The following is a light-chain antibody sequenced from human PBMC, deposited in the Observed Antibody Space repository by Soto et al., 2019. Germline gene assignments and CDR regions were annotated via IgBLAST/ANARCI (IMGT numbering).Light chain of an antibody. CDR3: QQHISWPLT. V-gene: IGKV3-11*01. CDR2: DAS. CDR1: QSVSSN. J-gene: IGKJ4*01. Sequence: EIVLTQSPGTLSLSPGERATLSCRASQSVSSNLAWHQQKPGQAPRLLIYDASNRATGIPTRFSGSGSGTDFTLTISNLEPEDFAVYYCQQHISWPLTFGGGTKVDIK.